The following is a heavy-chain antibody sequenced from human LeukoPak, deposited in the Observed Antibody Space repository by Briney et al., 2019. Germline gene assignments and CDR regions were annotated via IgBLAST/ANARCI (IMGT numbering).Heavy chain of an antibody. D-gene: IGHD2-2*01. CDR3: ARLRACGSTSCQTYTEYFQH. Sequence: GGSLRLSCAGSGFTVSSNYMGWVRQAPGKGLECVSLISSGGSTYYADSVEGRLSISRDNSKNTLYLQMSSLRLEDTAVYYCARLRACGSTSCQTYTEYFQHWGQGTLVTVSS. V-gene: IGHV3-66*02. J-gene: IGHJ1*01. CDR1: GFTVSSNY. CDR2: ISSGGST.